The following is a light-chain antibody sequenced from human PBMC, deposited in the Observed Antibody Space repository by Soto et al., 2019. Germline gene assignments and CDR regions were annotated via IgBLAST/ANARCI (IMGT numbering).Light chain of an antibody. CDR2: GNS. CDR1: SSNIGAGYD. Sequence: QSVLTQPPSVSGAPGQRVTIYCTGSSSNIGAGYDVHWYQQLPGTAPKLLIYGNSNRPSGVPDRFSGSKSGTSASLAITGLQAEDESDYYCQSYDSSLSGHVGFGGGTKLTVL. CDR3: QSYDSSLSGHVG. V-gene: IGLV1-40*01. J-gene: IGLJ2*01.